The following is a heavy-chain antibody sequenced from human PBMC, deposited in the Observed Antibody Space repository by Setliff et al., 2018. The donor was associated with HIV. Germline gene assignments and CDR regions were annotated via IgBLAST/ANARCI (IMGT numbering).Heavy chain of an antibody. V-gene: IGHV3-23*01. CDR3: AKDSKVAYGSSDHQYFHH. CDR1: GFTFSSFA. CDR2: VGGSGGNT. D-gene: IGHD3-22*01. Sequence: PGGSLRLSCVVSGFTFSSFAMSWVRQAPGKGLEWVSVVGGSGGNTYYADSVKGRFTISRDNSKNTLYLQMNSLRAEDTAFYYCAKDSKVAYGSSDHQYFHHWGQGTLVTVSS. J-gene: IGHJ1*01.